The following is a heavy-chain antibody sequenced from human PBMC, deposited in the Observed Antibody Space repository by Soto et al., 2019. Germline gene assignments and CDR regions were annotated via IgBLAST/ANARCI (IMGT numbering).Heavy chain of an antibody. CDR1: GGTFSSYA. J-gene: IGHJ5*02. D-gene: IGHD6-13*01. CDR2: INAANGDT. Sequence: GASVKVSCKASGGTFSSYAIHWVRQAPGQRLEWMGWINAANGDTKYSPKFQGRVTITRDTSASTAYMELSSLRSEDTAVYYCVRRHVSATGIDWFDPWGQGTLVTAPQ. CDR3: VRRHVSATGIDWFDP. V-gene: IGHV1-3*01.